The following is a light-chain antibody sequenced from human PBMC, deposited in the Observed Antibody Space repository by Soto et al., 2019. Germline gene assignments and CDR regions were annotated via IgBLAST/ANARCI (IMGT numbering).Light chain of an antibody. CDR2: LNSDGSH. CDR3: PTWGTGIVV. J-gene: IGLJ2*01. CDR1: SGHSSYA. V-gene: IGLV4-69*01. Sequence: QLVLTQSPSASASLGASVKLTCTLSSGHSSYAIAWHQQQPEKGPRYLMKLNSDGSHSKGDGIPDRFSGSSSGAERYLTISSLQSEDEADYYCPTWGTGIVVFGGGTKLTV.